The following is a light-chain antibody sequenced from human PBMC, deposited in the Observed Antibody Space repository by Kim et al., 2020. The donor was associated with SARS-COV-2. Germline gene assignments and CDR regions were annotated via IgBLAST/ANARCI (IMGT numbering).Light chain of an antibody. CDR1: SSEVGGVNF. V-gene: IGLV2-11*03. J-gene: IGLJ3*02. CDR2: DVN. Sequence: PGQSVTISCSGTSSEVGGVNFVSWYQQHPGKAPKLMIFDVNKRPSGVPDRFSGSQSGNTASLAISGLQVEDESVYYCCSYGGRYTVFGGGTELTVL. CDR3: CSYGGRYTV.